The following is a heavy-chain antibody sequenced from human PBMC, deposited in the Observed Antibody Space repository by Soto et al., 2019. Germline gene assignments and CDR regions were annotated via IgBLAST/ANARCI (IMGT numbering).Heavy chain of an antibody. J-gene: IGHJ4*02. Sequence: QVQLVESGGGVVQPGTSLRLSCVGSGFTFRSYVIHWVRQAPGKGLEWVALTSYDGSNNFYGDSAKGRFTISRHNSRNTVELQMDSLRFEDTALYYCARWGTTGGLDVWGKGTLVSVSS. V-gene: IGHV3-33*05. D-gene: IGHD3-16*01. CDR3: ARWGTTGGLDV. CDR1: GFTFRSYV. CDR2: TSYDGSNN.